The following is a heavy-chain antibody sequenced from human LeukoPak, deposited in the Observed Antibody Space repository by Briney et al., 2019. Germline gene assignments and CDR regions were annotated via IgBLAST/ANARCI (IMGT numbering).Heavy chain of an antibody. J-gene: IGHJ5*02. CDR1: GGSISSGSYY. CDR3: ARDLYLGLTMMAEFDP. V-gene: IGHV4-61*02. CDR2: IYTSGST. Sequence: PSETLSLTCTVSGGSISSGSYYWSWIRQPAGKGLEWIGRIYTSGSTNYNPSLKSRVTMSVDTSKNQFSLKLSSVTAADTAVYYCARDLYLGLTMMAEFDPWGQGTRVIVSS. D-gene: IGHD3-22*01.